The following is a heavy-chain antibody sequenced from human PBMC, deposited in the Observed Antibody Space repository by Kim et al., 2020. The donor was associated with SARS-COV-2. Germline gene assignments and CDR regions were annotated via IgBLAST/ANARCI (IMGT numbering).Heavy chain of an antibody. CDR3: ARRLAGGFRGNNWFDP. CDR1: GGSISSSSYY. V-gene: IGHV4-39*01. Sequence: SETLSLTCTVSGGSISSSSYYSGWIRQPPGKGLEWIGSIYYSGSTYYNPSLKSRVTISVDTSKNQFSLKLSSVTAADTAVYYCARRLAGGFRGNNWFDPWGQGTLVTVSS. D-gene: IGHD2-8*02. J-gene: IGHJ5*02. CDR2: IYYSGST.